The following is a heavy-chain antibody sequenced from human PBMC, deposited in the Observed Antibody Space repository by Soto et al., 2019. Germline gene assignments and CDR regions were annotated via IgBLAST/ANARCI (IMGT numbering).Heavy chain of an antibody. CDR3: ARDRFEQWLDY. J-gene: IGHJ4*02. D-gene: IGHD6-19*01. Sequence: SETLSLTCTVSGGSISSSSYYWGWIRQPPGKGLEWIGSIYYSGSTYYNPSLKSRVTISVDTSKNQFSLKLSSVTAADTAVYYCARDRFEQWLDYWGQGTPVTVSS. V-gene: IGHV4-39*02. CDR2: IYYSGST. CDR1: GGSISSSSYY.